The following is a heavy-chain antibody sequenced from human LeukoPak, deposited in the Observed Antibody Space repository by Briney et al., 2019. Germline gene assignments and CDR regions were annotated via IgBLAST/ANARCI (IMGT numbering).Heavy chain of an antibody. CDR3: AYSSYVY. D-gene: IGHD4-11*01. CDR1: GFTISSNY. Sequence: GGSLRLSCAASGFTISSNYMSWVRQAPGKGLEWVSVVYSGGSTYSADSAKGRFTVSGDNSKNTLYLEMNNLRAEDTAVYYCAYSSYVYWGQGTLVTVSS. V-gene: IGHV3-66*01. CDR2: VYSGGST. J-gene: IGHJ4*02.